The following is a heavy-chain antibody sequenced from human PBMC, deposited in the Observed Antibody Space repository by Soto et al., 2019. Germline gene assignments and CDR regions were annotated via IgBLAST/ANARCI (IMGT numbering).Heavy chain of an antibody. CDR1: GGSISSGGYY. CDR2: IYYSGST. Sequence: SETLSLTCTVSGGSISSGGYYWSWIRQHPGKGLEWIGYIYYSGSTYYNPSLKSRVTISVDTSKNQFSLKLSSVTAADTAVYYCARSPLYYDILTGFDYWGQGTLVTVSS. D-gene: IGHD3-9*01. J-gene: IGHJ4*02. V-gene: IGHV4-31*03. CDR3: ARSPLYYDILTGFDY.